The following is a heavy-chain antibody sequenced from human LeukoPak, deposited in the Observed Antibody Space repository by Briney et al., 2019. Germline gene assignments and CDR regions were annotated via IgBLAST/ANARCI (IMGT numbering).Heavy chain of an antibody. CDR3: AREKSSSWDKFDY. D-gene: IGHD6-13*01. CDR1: GFPFSSYS. CDR2: ISYDGSNK. J-gene: IGHJ4*02. Sequence: PGGSLRLSCAASGFPFSSYSMTWVRQAPGKGLEWVAVISYDGSNKYYADSVKGRFTISRDNSKNTLYLQMNSLRAEDTAVYYCAREKSSSWDKFDYWGQGTLVTVSS. V-gene: IGHV3-30*04.